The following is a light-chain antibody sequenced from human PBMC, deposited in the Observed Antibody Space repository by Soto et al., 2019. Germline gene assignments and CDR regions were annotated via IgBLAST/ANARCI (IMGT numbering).Light chain of an antibody. J-gene: IGKJ5*01. CDR3: QQYDEHSIT. CDR2: KAS. V-gene: IGKV1-5*03. Sequence: DIQMTQSPSTLSASVGDRVTITCRASQSISSWLAWYQQKPGKAPKLLIYKASSLESGVPSRFSGSGSGTEFTLTISSLQPDDFATYYCQQYDEHSITFGQGTRLEIK. CDR1: QSISSW.